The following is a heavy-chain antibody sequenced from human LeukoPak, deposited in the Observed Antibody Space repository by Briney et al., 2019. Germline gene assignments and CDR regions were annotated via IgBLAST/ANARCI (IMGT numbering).Heavy chain of an antibody. Sequence: GGALRLSCAGSGFTFNDYYMTWIRQAPGKGLEWVSFITSGGTSIYYADSVKGRFTISRDNAKKLLFLQMTSLRAEDTAVYYCARDPLRGDGYTFDSWGQGTLVTVSS. CDR3: ARDPLRGDGYTFDS. CDR1: GFTFNDYY. CDR2: ITSGGTSI. V-gene: IGHV3-11*04. D-gene: IGHD2-21*01. J-gene: IGHJ4*02.